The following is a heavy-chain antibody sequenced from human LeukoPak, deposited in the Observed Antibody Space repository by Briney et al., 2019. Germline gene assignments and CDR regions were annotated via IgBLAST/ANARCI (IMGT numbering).Heavy chain of an antibody. Sequence: ASVKVSCKASGYTFTSYDGNAVRQATGQGLEWMGWMNPNSGNTGYAQKFQGRVTMTRNTSISTAYMELSSLRSEDTAVYYCARAVRGGWYYDPWGQGTLVTVSS. CDR3: ARAVRGGWYYDP. J-gene: IGHJ5*02. CDR1: GYTFTSYD. D-gene: IGHD6-19*01. V-gene: IGHV1-8*01. CDR2: MNPNSGNT.